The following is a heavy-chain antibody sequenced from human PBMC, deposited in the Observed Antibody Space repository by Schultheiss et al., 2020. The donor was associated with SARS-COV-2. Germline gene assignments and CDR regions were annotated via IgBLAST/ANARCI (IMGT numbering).Heavy chain of an antibody. D-gene: IGHD6-13*01. CDR2: IYYSGST. J-gene: IGHJ4*02. CDR1: GGSISSYY. Sequence: SETLSLTCTVSGGSISSYYWSWIRQPPGKGLEWIGYIYYSGSTNYNPSLKSRVTISVDTSKNQFSLKLSSVTAADTAVYYCARDDSSSWYEDYWGQGTLVTVSS. V-gene: IGHV4-59*01. CDR3: ARDDSSSWYEDY.